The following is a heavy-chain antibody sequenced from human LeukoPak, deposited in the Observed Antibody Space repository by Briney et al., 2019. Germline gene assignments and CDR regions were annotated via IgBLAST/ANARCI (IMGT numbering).Heavy chain of an antibody. D-gene: IGHD6-19*01. V-gene: IGHV3-48*01. J-gene: IGHJ6*03. CDR1: GFTFSSYS. CDR3: ARRLGYYYYYMDV. Sequence: GGSLRLSCAASGFTFSSYSMNWVRQAPGKGLEWVSYISSSSSTIYYADSVKGRFTISRDNAKNSLYLQMNSLRAADTAVYYCARRLGYYYYYMDVWGKGTTVTVSS. CDR2: ISSSSSTI.